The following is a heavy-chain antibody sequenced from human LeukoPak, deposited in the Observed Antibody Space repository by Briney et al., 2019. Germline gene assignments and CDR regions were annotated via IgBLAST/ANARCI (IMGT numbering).Heavy chain of an antibody. CDR2: ISSGSTYI. J-gene: IGHJ6*03. Sequence: PGGSLRLSCAASGFTVGNYSMNWVRQAPGKGLEWVSSISSGSTYIYYAGSVKGRFTISRDNAKNSLYLQVNSLRAEDTAVYYCARLNYGDPWYYMDVWGKGTTVTVSS. CDR3: ARLNYGDPWYYMDV. D-gene: IGHD4-17*01. CDR1: GFTVGNYS. V-gene: IGHV3-21*01.